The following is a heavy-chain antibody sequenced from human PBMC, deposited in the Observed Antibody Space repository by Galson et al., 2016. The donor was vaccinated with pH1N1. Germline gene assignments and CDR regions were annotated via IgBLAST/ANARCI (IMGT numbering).Heavy chain of an antibody. D-gene: IGHD6-13*01. CDR3: ARAIAAAGSL. V-gene: IGHV3-9*01. J-gene: IGHJ4*02. Sequence: SLRLSCAASGFIFEDFALHWVRQGPGKGLEWVSGISWNRGAIDYAESVKGRFTIFRDNAKNSLFLQMNSLRAEDTAVYYCARAIAAAGSLWGQGTMVTVSS. CDR2: ISWNRGAI. CDR1: GFIFEDFA.